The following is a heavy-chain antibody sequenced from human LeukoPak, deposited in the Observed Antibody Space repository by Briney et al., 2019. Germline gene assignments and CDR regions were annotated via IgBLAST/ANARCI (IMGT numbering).Heavy chain of an antibody. CDR3: ARELTHSSGWYFAY. CDR1: GFTFSSYS. J-gene: IGHJ4*02. CDR2: IWYDGSNQ. V-gene: IGHV3-33*08. Sequence: PGGSLRLSCAASGFTFSSYSMNWVRQAPGKGLEWVAVIWYDGSNQFYADSVKGRFTISRDNSKNTLYLQMNSLRAEDTAVYYCARELTHSSGWYFAYWGQGTLVTVSS. D-gene: IGHD6-19*01.